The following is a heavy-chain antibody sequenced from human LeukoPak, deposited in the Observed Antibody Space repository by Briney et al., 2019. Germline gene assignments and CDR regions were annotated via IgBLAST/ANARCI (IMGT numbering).Heavy chain of an antibody. CDR1: GFTFSSYA. V-gene: IGHV3-23*01. CDR3: AKDTEYDSSGYYLRRGAFDI. J-gene: IGHJ3*02. CDR2: ISGSGGST. Sequence: PGGSLRLSCAASGFTFSSYAMSWVRQAPGKGLEWVSAISGSGGSTYYADSVKGRFTISRDNSKNTLYLQMNSLRAEDTAVYYCAKDTEYDSSGYYLRRGAFDIWGQGTMVTVSS. D-gene: IGHD3-22*01.